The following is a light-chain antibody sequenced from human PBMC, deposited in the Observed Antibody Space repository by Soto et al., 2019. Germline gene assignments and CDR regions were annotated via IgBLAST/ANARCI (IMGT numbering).Light chain of an antibody. J-gene: IGKJ1*01. CDR3: QQSYSTLTWT. Sequence: IQVPQSPSSLSASLGDRFAITCRSSQAIRTDLGWYQQKPGKAPNLLIYAASSLQSGVPSRFSGSGSGTDFTLTISSLQPEDFATYYCQQSYSTLTWTFGQGTKV. CDR2: AAS. CDR1: QAIRTD. V-gene: IGKV1-39*01.